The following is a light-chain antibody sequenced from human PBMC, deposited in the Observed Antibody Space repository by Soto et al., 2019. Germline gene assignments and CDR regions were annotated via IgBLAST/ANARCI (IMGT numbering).Light chain of an antibody. J-gene: IGKJ3*01. Sequence: EIVLTQSPGTLSLSPGETATVSCRATESLITKALAWYQQKPGQAPRLLIYGAFTRDPAIPDRFNGGGSGTDFALTISRLELEDSAVYYCQQYGVSPLTFGPGTKVEIK. CDR3: QQYGVSPLT. CDR1: ESLITKA. V-gene: IGKV3-20*01. CDR2: GAF.